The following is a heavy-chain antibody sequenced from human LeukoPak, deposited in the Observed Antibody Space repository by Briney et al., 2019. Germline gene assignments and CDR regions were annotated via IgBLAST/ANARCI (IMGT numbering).Heavy chain of an antibody. J-gene: IGHJ4*02. CDR1: GFTFSSYD. Sequence: GGSLRLSCEASGFTFSSYDMHWVRQAPGKGLEWVSVIYSGGSTYYADSVKGRFTISRDNSKNTLYLQMNSLRAEDTAVYYCARGKDGYNNWGRGTLVTVSS. V-gene: IGHV3-66*01. CDR3: ARGKDGYNN. CDR2: IYSGGST. D-gene: IGHD5-24*01.